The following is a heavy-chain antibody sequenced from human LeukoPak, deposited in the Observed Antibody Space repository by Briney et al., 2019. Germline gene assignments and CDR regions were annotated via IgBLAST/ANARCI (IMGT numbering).Heavy chain of an antibody. V-gene: IGHV4-59*01. D-gene: IGHD6-13*01. Sequence: SETLSLTCTVSGGSISNYYWSWIRQPPGKGLEWIGYIYYSGSTNYNPSLKSRVTKSVDTSKNQFSLKLRSVTAADTAVYYCAREYSRQRGVDYWGQGTLVTVSS. CDR1: GGSISNYY. CDR3: AREYSRQRGVDY. CDR2: IYYSGST. J-gene: IGHJ4*02.